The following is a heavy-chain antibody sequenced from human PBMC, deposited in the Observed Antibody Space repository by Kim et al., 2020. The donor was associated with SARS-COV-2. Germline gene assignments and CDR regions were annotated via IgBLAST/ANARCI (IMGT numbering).Heavy chain of an antibody. CDR3: ARDGDRSTFDI. D-gene: IGHD7-27*01. Sequence: SVKVSCKASGGTFNSHGITWVRQAPGQGLEWMGGIIPLFGATNYAQKFQGRVTIIADETTSIVYMELSSLRSEDTAVYYCARDGDRSTFDIWGQGTMVTISS. V-gene: IGHV1-69*13. CDR1: GGTFNSHG. CDR2: IIPLFGAT. J-gene: IGHJ3*02.